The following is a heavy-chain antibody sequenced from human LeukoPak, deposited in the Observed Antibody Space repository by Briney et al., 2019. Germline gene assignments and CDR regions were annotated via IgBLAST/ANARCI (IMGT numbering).Heavy chain of an antibody. V-gene: IGHV4-4*02. Sequence: SETLSPTCAVSGGSISSSNWWSWVRQSPGKGLEWIGEIHQSGSTNYNPSLKSRVTISVDKSKNHFSLKPSSVTAADTAVYYCARPLRGVLDVWGKGTTVIVSS. CDR3: ARPLRGVLDV. D-gene: IGHD3-10*01. CDR2: IHQSGST. CDR1: GGSISSSNW. J-gene: IGHJ6*04.